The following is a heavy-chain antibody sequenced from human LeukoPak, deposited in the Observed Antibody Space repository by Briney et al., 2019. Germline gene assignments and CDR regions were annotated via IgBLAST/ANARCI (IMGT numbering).Heavy chain of an antibody. V-gene: IGHV1-2*02. CDR2: VNPKNGDT. CDR1: GYPFSDYY. Sequence: ASVKVSCKTSGYPFSDYYIHWIRQASGQGLESMGWVNPKNGDTKYAQRSQGRLTITMDTSIDTVYMKLRSLRYDDTALYYCARLSALWGQGTLVTVYS. CDR3: ARLSAL. J-gene: IGHJ4*02.